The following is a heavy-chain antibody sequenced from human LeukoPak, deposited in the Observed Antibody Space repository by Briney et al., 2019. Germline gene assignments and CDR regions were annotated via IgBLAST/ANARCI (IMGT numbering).Heavy chain of an antibody. CDR3: ASLFRDDVFDI. J-gene: IGHJ3*02. D-gene: IGHD2-21*01. CDR1: GYSFTSYW. Sequence: GESLKISCKGSGYSFTSYWISWVRQLPGKGLEWMGRVDHSDSYTNYSPSFQGHVSISADKSISTAYLQWRSLKASDTAMYYCASLFRDDVFDIWGQGTMVTVSS. CDR2: VDHSDSYT. V-gene: IGHV5-10-1*01.